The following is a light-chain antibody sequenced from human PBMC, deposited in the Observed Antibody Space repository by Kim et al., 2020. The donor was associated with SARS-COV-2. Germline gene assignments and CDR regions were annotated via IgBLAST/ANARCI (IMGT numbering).Light chain of an antibody. CDR2: GAS. CDR3: QQYGSSLLT. V-gene: IGKV3-20*01. J-gene: IGKJ4*01. Sequence: SPGERAPPSCRASPSVSSSYLAWYQQKPGQAPRLLIYGASSRATGIPDRFSGSGSGTDFTLTISRLEPEDFAVYYCQQYGSSLLTFGGGTKVDIK. CDR1: PSVSSSY.